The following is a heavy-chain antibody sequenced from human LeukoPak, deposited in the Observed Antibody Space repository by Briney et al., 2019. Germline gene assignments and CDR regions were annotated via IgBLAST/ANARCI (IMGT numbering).Heavy chain of an antibody. CDR3: AKGDGRTSHFDY. V-gene: IGHV3-53*05. J-gene: IGHJ4*02. Sequence: GGSLRLSCAASGFTVSSNYMSWVRQAPGKGLEWVSVIYSGGSTYYADSVKGRFTISRDNSKNTLYLQMSSLRAEDTAVYYCAKGDGRTSHFDYWGQGTLVTVSS. D-gene: IGHD1-26*01. CDR1: GFTVSSNY. CDR2: IYSGGST.